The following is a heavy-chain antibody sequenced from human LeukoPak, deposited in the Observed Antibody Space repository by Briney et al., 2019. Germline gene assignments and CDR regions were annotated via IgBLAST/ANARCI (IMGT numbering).Heavy chain of an antibody. CDR1: GGSFSGYY. CDR3: ARGYCSSTSCYIGWFDP. D-gene: IGHD2-2*02. CDR2: INHSGST. Sequence: SETLSLTCAVYGGSFSGYYWSWIRQPPGKGLEWIGEINHSGSTNYNPSLKSRVTISVDTSKNQFSLKLGSVTAADTAVYYCARGYCSSTSCYIGWFDPWGQGTLVTVSS. V-gene: IGHV4-34*01. J-gene: IGHJ5*02.